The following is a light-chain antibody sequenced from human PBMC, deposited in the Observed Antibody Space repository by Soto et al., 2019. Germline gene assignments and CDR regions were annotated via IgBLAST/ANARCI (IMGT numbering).Light chain of an antibody. CDR1: ESIKSW. V-gene: IGKV1-5*03. CDR2: KAS. CDR3: EDLNCYPART. Sequence: EIQMTQSPSTLSASMGDRVAITCRASESIKSWLAWYQQRPGKAPKLLIYKASTLQSGGPSRFSGSGSGTEFPITIGSLKTEDFSTYDYEDLNCYPARTIGQGTRLEIK. J-gene: IGKJ5*01.